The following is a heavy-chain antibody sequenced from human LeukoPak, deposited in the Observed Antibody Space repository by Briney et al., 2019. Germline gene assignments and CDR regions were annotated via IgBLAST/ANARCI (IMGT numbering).Heavy chain of an antibody. V-gene: IGHV4-34*01. J-gene: IGHJ5*02. CDR2: INHSGST. D-gene: IGHD6-13*01. CDR3: ARGTSTIAAAGSRWFDP. Sequence: GSLRLSCAASGFTFSTFYMTWVRQSPGKGLEWIGEINHSGSTNYNPSLKSRVTISVDTSKNQFSLKLSSVTAADTAVYYCARGTSTIAAAGSRWFDPWGQGTLVTVSS. CDR1: GFTFSTFY.